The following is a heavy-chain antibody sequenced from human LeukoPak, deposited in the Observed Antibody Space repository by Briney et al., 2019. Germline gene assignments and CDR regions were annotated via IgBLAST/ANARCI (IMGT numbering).Heavy chain of an antibody. CDR3: ARVGYSSSWSPSDY. Sequence: GGSLRLSCAASGFTFDDYAMHWVRQAPGKGLEWVSGISWNSGSIGYADSVKGRFTISRDNAKNSLYLQMNSLRAEDTAVYYCARVGYSSSWSPSDYWGQGALVTVSS. J-gene: IGHJ4*02. CDR2: ISWNSGSI. CDR1: GFTFDDYA. D-gene: IGHD6-13*01. V-gene: IGHV3-9*01.